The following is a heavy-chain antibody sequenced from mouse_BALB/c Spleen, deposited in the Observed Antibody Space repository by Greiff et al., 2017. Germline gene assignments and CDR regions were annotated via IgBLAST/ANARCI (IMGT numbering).Heavy chain of an antibody. CDR2: IYPYTGGT. J-gene: IGHJ4*01. CDR3: ARWDYGYAMDD. D-gene: IGHD1-1*01. V-gene: IGHV1S29*02. CDR1: GFTFTDFN. Sequence: EVQLQQSGPELVKPGASVKISCKASGFTFTDFNMHWVKQSHGKSLEWIGYIYPYTGGTGYNQKFKSKVTLTVDNSSSTAYMELRSLTSEDSAVYYCARWDYGYAMDDWGQGTSVTGSS.